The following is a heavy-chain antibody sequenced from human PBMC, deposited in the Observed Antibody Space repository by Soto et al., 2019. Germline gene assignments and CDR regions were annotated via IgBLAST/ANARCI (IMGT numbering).Heavy chain of an antibody. CDR1: GFTVSDNY. Sequence: DVQMVESGGDLVQPGGSLRLSCAASGFTVSDNYMTWVRQVPGKGLECVSLLYPGGGTYYADSVKGRFSISRDNSKNTLYLQRSSLRVEDTAVYYCATVGGVWGQGTLVTVSS. V-gene: IGHV3-66*01. J-gene: IGHJ4*02. D-gene: IGHD3-10*01. CDR2: LYPGGGT. CDR3: ATVGGV.